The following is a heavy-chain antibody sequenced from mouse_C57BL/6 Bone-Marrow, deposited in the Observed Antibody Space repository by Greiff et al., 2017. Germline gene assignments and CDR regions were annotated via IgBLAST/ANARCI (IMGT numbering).Heavy chain of an antibody. CDR1: GYTFTSYW. D-gene: IGHD2-2*01. V-gene: IGHV1-55*01. J-gene: IGHJ3*01. CDR3: ARMVTTGTWCAY. Sequence: QVQLQQPGAELVKPGASVKMSCKASGYTFTSYWITWVKQRPGQCLEWIGDIYPGSGSTNYNEKFKSKATLTVDTSSSTAYMQLSSLTSEDSAVYYCARMVTTGTWCAYWGQGTLVTVSA. CDR2: IYPGSGST.